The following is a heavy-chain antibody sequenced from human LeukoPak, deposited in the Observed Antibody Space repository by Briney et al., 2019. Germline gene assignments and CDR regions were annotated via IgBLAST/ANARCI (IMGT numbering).Heavy chain of an antibody. V-gene: IGHV1-69*13. D-gene: IGHD3-10*01. J-gene: IGHJ3*02. Sequence: ASVKVSCKASGGTFSSYAISWVRQAPGQGLEWMGGINPIFGTANYAQKFQGRVTITADESTSTAYMELSSLRSEDTAVYYCARDSPPRPITMVRGVMLGAFDIWGQGTMVTVSS. CDR3: ARDSPPRPITMVRGVMLGAFDI. CDR1: GGTFSSYA. CDR2: INPIFGTA.